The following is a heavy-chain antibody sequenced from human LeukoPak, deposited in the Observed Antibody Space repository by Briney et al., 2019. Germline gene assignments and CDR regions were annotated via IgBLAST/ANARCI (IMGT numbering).Heavy chain of an antibody. J-gene: IGHJ4*02. D-gene: IGHD3-16*02. V-gene: IGHV4-39*01. Sequence: SETLSRTCTVSGGSISSSSYYWGWIRQPPGKGLEWIGSIYYSGSTYYNPSLKSRVTISVDTSKNQFSLKLSSVTAADTAVYYCAKTYYDYVWGSYRQRDYWGQGTLVTVSS. CDR2: IYYSGST. CDR3: AKTYYDYVWGSYRQRDY. CDR1: GGSISSSSYY.